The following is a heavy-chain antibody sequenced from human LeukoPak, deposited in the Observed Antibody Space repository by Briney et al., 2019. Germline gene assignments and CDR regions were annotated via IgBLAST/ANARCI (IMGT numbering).Heavy chain of an antibody. V-gene: IGHV4-34*01. Sequence: PSETLSLTCAVYGGSFSGYYWSWIRQPPGKGLEWIGEINHSGSTNYNPSLKSRVTMSVDTSKNQFSLKLSSVTAADTAVYYCARRGKMATLFWGQGTLVTVSS. J-gene: IGHJ4*02. CDR1: GGSFSGYY. D-gene: IGHD5-24*01. CDR2: INHSGST. CDR3: ARRGKMATLF.